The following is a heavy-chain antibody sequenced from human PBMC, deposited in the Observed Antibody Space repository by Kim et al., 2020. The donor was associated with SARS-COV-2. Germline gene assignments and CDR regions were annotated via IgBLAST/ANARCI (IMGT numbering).Heavy chain of an antibody. D-gene: IGHD2-15*01. J-gene: IGHJ4*01. CDR3: VREDTALIRAMTTPRFD. V-gene: IGHV3-30-3*01. CDR1: GFMFSTYP. Sequence: GGSLRLSCAASGFMFSTYPFHWVRQAPGKGLEWVAVISFDGSFKKSADSVKGRFTISRDDSKNTVYLQMNSLTAEDSAVYSCVREDTALIRAMTTPRFD. CDR2: ISFDGSFK.